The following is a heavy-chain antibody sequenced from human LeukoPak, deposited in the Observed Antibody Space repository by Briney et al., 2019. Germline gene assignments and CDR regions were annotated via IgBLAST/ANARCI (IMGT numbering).Heavy chain of an antibody. J-gene: IGHJ4*02. CDR3: ASGGH. D-gene: IGHD3-10*01. CDR1: GFTFSSYW. Sequence: GGSLRLSCAGTGFTFSSYWMSWVRQAPGKGLEWVATIKQDGSDKYYVDSVKGRFTISRDNAKNSLYLQMNSLRAEDTAVYYCASGGHWGQGTLVTVSS. CDR2: IKQDGSDK. V-gene: IGHV3-7*05.